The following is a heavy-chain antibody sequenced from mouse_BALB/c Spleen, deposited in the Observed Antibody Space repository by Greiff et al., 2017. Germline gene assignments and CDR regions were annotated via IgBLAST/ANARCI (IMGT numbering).Heavy chain of an antibody. J-gene: IGHJ3*01. CDR1: GYTFTSYW. D-gene: IGHD1-1*01. Sequence: QVQLQQPGAELVRPGASVKLSCKASGYTFTSYWINWVKQRPGQGLEWIGNIYPSDSYTNYNQKFKDKATLTVDKSSSTAYMQLSSPTSEDSAVYYCTRGTTVFAYWGQGTLVTVSA. CDR3: TRGTTVFAY. CDR2: IYPSDSYT. V-gene: IGHV1-69*02.